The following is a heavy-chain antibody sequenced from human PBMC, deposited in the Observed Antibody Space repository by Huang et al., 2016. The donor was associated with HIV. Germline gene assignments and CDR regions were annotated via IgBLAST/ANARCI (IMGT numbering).Heavy chain of an antibody. CDR3: TTWARTSAGGN. Sequence: EVQLVESGGGLVKPGGSLRLSCAASGFTFKDAWMSWVRQTPGKGLDGVGLIKTKDDGGTTDYAAPVKGRFSMSRDDSKNTFYLQMNSLKSEDTAVYYCTTWARTSAGGNWGQGTLVSVSS. V-gene: IGHV3-15*01. D-gene: IGHD6-25*01. CDR1: GFTFKDAW. J-gene: IGHJ4*02. CDR2: IKTKDDGGTT.